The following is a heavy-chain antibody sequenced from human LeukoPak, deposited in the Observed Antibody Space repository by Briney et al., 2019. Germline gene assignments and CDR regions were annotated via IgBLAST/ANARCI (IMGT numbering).Heavy chain of an antibody. Sequence: GGSLRLSCAASGFTFSAYGMSWVRQVPGKGLEWVSGINWNGGSTGYADSVKGRFTISRDNAKNSLYPQMNSLRAEDTAFYYCARNYGGGDSSGPYYWGQGTLVTVSS. D-gene: IGHD3-22*01. CDR2: INWNGGST. J-gene: IGHJ4*02. CDR1: GFTFSAYG. CDR3: ARNYGGGDSSGPYY. V-gene: IGHV3-20*04.